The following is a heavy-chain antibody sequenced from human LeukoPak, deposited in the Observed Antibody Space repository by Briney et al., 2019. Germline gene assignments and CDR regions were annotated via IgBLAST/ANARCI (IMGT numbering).Heavy chain of an antibody. J-gene: IGHJ3*02. CDR3: ARGRRVWFGELVDAFDI. Sequence: SETLSLTCTVSGGSISSSNYYWGWIRQPPGKGLEWIGSIYYSGNTYYNPSLKSRVTISVDASKNQFSLKLSSVTAADTAVYYCARGRRVWFGELVDAFDIWGQGTMVTVSS. CDR1: GGSISSSNYY. D-gene: IGHD3-10*01. CDR2: IYYSGNT. V-gene: IGHV4-39*07.